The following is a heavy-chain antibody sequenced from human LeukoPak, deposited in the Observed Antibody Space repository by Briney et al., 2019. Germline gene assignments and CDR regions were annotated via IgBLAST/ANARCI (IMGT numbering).Heavy chain of an antibody. CDR1: GFIFSSFG. CDR2: IRYDESNK. J-gene: IGHJ6*03. V-gene: IGHV3-30*02. Sequence: GGSLRLSCAASGFIFSSFGMHWVREGPGKGLEWVAFIRYDESNKYYADSVKGRFTISRDNSKNTVYLQMNSLRGEDTAVYFCARQMIEGRHYYSMDVWGKGTSVTVSS. CDR3: ARQMIEGRHYYSMDV. D-gene: IGHD3-22*01.